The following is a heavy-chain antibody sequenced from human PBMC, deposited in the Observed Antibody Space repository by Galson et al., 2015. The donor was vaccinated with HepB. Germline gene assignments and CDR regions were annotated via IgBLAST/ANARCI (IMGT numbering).Heavy chain of an antibody. Sequence: SVKVSCKASGYTLTGYYMHWVRQAPGQGLEWMGRINPNSGGTNYAQKFQGRVTMTRDTSISTAYMELSRLRSDDTAVYYCARERDYGGNADWGQETLVTVSS. J-gene: IGHJ4*02. CDR1: GYTLTGYY. CDR2: INPNSGGT. CDR3: ARERDYGGNAD. V-gene: IGHV1-2*06. D-gene: IGHD4-23*01.